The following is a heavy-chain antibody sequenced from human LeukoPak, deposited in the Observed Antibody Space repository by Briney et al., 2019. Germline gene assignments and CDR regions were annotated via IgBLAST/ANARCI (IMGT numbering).Heavy chain of an antibody. CDR3: AGSGARDGDSSGYYYGWYFDY. CDR2: IIPIFGTA. Sequence: ASVKVSCKASGGTFSSYAISWVRQAPGQGLEWMGGIIPIFGTANYAQKFQGRVTITADESTSTAYMELSSLRSEDTAVYYCAGSGARDGDSSGYYYGWYFDYWGQGTLVTVSS. V-gene: IGHV1-69*01. D-gene: IGHD3-22*01. CDR1: GGTFSSYA. J-gene: IGHJ4*02.